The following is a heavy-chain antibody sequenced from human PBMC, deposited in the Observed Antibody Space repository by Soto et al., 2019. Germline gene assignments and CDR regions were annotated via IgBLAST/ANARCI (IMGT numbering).Heavy chain of an antibody. D-gene: IGHD6-13*01. CDR2: ISGSGGST. CDR1: GFTFSSYA. J-gene: IGHJ4*02. V-gene: IGHV3-23*01. Sequence: GGSLRLSCAASGFTFSSYAMSWVRQAPGKGLEWVSVISGSGGSTYYADSVKGRFTISRDNSKNTLYLQMNSLRAEDTAVYYYGKRAAGTSFAYWGKGTLVTVSS. CDR3: GKRAAGTSFAY.